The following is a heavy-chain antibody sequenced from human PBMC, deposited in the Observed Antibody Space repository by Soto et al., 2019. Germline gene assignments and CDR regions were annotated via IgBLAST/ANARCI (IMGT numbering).Heavy chain of an antibody. CDR1: GFTFSSYS. D-gene: IGHD3-3*01. J-gene: IGHJ4*02. V-gene: IGHV3-21*01. CDR3: ESRPNYDFWSGYLKLGPWFDY. CDR2: ISSSSSYI. Sequence: EVQLVESGGGLVKPGGSLRLSCAASGFTFSSYSMNWVRQAPGKGLEWVSSISSSSSYIYYADSVKGRFTISRDNAKNSLYLQMNRLRAEDTAVYYCESRPNYDFWSGYLKLGPWFDYWGQGTLVTVS.